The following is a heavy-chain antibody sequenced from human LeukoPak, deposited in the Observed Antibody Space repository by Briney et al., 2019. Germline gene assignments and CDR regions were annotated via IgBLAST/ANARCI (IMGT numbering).Heavy chain of an antibody. V-gene: IGHV3-23*01. CDR3: ARDSPYYYDSSGYPTYFDY. D-gene: IGHD3-22*01. Sequence: GGSLRLSCAVSGFTFSSYAMNWVRQAPGKGLEWVSTISGSGGSTYYADSVKGRFTISRDNSKNTLYLQMNSLRAEDTAVYYCARDSPYYYDSSGYPTYFDYWGQGTLVTVSS. J-gene: IGHJ4*02. CDR1: GFTFSSYA. CDR2: ISGSGGST.